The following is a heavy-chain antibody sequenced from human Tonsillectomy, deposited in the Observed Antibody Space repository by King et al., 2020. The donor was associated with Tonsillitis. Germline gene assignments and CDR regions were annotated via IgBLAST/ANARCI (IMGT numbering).Heavy chain of an antibody. V-gene: IGHV3-49*04. CDR3: TRGPGGLTKLNPGQDY. CDR2: IRSKAYGGTT. D-gene: IGHD3-10*01. CDR1: GFTFGDYA. J-gene: IGHJ4*02. Sequence: QLVQSGGVSVQPGWSLRLSCTASGFTFGDYAMNWVRQAPGKGLEWVGFIRSKAYGGTTEYAASVKGRFTISRDDSKSIAYLQMNSLISEDTAVYYCTRGPGGLTKLNPGQDYWGQGTLVTVSS.